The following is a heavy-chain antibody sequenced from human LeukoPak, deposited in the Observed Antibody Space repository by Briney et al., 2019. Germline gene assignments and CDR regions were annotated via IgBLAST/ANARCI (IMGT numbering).Heavy chain of an antibody. CDR2: IYYSGST. V-gene: IGHV4-59*01. D-gene: IGHD3-22*01. CDR1: GGSISSYY. Sequence: SETLSLTCTASGGSISSYYWSWIRQPPGKGLEWIGYIYYSGSTNYNPSLKSRVTISVDTSKNQFSLKLSSVTAADTAVYYCARGADSSGYYYYWGQGTLVTVSS. J-gene: IGHJ4*02. CDR3: ARGADSSGYYYY.